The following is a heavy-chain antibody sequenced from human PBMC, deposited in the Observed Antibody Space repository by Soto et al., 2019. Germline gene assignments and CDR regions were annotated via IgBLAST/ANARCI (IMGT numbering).Heavy chain of an antibody. CDR1: GGSISSGGYY. CDR3: ARDQLTQYYYYGMDV. J-gene: IGHJ6*02. D-gene: IGHD7-27*01. V-gene: IGHV4-31*03. Sequence: NPSETLSLTCTVSGGSISSGGYYWSWIRQHPGKGLEWIGYIYYSGSTYYNPSLKSRVTISVDTSKNQFSLKLSSVTAADTAVYYCARDQLTQYYYYGMDVWGQGTTVTVS. CDR2: IYYSGST.